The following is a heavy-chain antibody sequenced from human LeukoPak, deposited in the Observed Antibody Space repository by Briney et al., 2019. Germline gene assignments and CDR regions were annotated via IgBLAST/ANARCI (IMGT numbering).Heavy chain of an antibody. CDR3: ARAEEDYGDSVVFDI. Sequence: ASVKVSCKASGYTFTGYYMQWVRQAPGQGLEWMGRINPNSGGTNYAQKFQGRVTMTRDTSISTAYMELSRLRSDDTAVYYCARAEEDYGDSVVFDIWGQGTMVTVSS. V-gene: IGHV1-2*06. J-gene: IGHJ3*02. D-gene: IGHD4-17*01. CDR1: GYTFTGYY. CDR2: INPNSGGT.